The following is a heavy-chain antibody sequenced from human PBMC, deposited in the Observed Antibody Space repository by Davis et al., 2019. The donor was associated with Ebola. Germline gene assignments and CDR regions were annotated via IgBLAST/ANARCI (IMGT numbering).Heavy chain of an antibody. CDR2: ISSNGGTT. CDR1: GFTFSNYD. D-gene: IGHD3-16*01. V-gene: IGHV3-23*01. Sequence: PGGSLRLSCAASGFTFSNYDMTWVRQAPGKGLDWVSRISSNGGTTYYADSVRGRFTISRDNSRNTLYLQMNSLRAGDTAVYYCAGAWDWGQGTLVTVSS. CDR3: AGAWD. J-gene: IGHJ4*02.